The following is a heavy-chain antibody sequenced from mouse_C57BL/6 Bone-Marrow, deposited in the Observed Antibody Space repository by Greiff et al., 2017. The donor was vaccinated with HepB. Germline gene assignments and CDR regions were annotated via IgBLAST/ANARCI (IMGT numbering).Heavy chain of an antibody. Sequence: QVQLKQSGAELVKPGASVKMSCKASGYTFTSYWITWVKQRPGQGLEWIGDIYPGSGSTNYNEKFKSKATLTVDTSSSTAYMQLSSLTSEDSAVYYCAREGFTTVVALDWYFDVWGTGTTVTVSS. CDR1: GYTFTSYW. D-gene: IGHD1-1*01. CDR3: AREGFTTVVALDWYFDV. J-gene: IGHJ1*03. CDR2: IYPGSGST. V-gene: IGHV1-55*01.